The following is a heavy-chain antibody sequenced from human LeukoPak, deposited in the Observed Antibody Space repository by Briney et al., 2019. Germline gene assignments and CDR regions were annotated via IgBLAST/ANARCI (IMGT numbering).Heavy chain of an antibody. V-gene: IGHV3-21*01. Sequence: GGSLRLSCAASGFTFSSYSMNWVRQAPGKGLEWASSISSSSSYIYYADLVKGRFTISRDNGKNSLDLQRISLKAEDAAVYYCARSYTPKVMVDYWGQGTLVTVSS. CDR1: GFTFSSYS. CDR3: ARSYTPKVMVDY. J-gene: IGHJ4*02. D-gene: IGHD5-18*01. CDR2: ISSSSSYI.